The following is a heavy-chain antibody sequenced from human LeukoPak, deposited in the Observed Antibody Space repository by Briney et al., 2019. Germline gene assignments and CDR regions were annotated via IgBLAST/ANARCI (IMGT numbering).Heavy chain of an antibody. D-gene: IGHD6-13*01. J-gene: IGHJ4*02. CDR1: GFTFSSYW. Sequence: PGGSLRLSCAASGFTFSSYWMSWVRQAPGKGLEGVANIKQDGNEKYYVDSVKGRFTVSRDNAKNSLYLQMNSLRAEDTAVYYCARDQCSAGSWFVCSFYFDYWGQGTLVTVSS. V-gene: IGHV3-7*01. CDR3: ARDQCSAGSWFVCSFYFDY. CDR2: IKQDGNEK.